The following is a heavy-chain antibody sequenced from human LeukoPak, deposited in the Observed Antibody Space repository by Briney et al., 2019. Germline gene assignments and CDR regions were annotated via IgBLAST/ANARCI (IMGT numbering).Heavy chain of an antibody. CDR3: ARAGELRYMDV. J-gene: IGHJ6*03. D-gene: IGHD3-16*01. CDR1: GFIFSDYC. CDR2: IKCTGLTT. V-gene: IGHV3-11*01. Sequence: GGSLRLSCAASGFIFSDYCMTWIRQAPGKGLEWLSNIKCTGLTTYYADSVKGRFTISRDNTKNSVFLQMGSLSADDAAIYYCARAGELRYMDVWGKGTAVTVSS.